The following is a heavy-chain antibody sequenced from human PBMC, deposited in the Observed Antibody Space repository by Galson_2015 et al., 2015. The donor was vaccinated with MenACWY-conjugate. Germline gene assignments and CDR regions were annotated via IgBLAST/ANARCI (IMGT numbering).Heavy chain of an antibody. CDR3: ARFKAPDPSTVDY. J-gene: IGHJ4*02. CDR1: GFSLSNARMG. V-gene: IGHV2-26*01. CDR2: IFSNDEK. Sequence: PALVKPTQTLTLTCTVSGFSLSNARMGVSWIRQPPGKALEWLAHIFSNDEKSYSTSLKSRLTISKDTSKSQVVLTMTNMDPVDTATYYCARFKAPDPSTVDYWGQGTLVTVSS.